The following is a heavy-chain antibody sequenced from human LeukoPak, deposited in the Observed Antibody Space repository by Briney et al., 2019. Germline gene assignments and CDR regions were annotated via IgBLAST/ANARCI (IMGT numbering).Heavy chain of an antibody. D-gene: IGHD2-15*01. J-gene: IGHJ4*02. CDR3: ARGRQNLDYFDY. CDR1: GGTFSSYA. CDR2: IIPIFGTA. Sequence: TSVKVSSKASGGTFSSYAISWVRQAPGQGLEWMGGIIPIFGTANYVQKFQGRVTITADESTSTAYMELSSLRSEDTAVYYCARGRQNLDYFDYWGQGTLVTVSS. V-gene: IGHV1-69*13.